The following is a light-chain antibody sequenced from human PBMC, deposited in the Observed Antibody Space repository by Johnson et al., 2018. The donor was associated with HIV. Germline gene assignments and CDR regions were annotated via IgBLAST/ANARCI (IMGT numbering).Light chain of an antibody. J-gene: IGLJ1*01. V-gene: IGLV1-51*02. CDR2: ENN. CDR3: GTGDKSLSTGAV. Sequence: QSVLTQSPSVSAAPGQKVTISCSGGSSNIGSNYVSWYQQLPGTAPKLIIYENNKRPSGIPDRFSGSKSGTSATLGITGLQPGDEADDYCGTGDKSLSTGAVVGTGTKVTVL. CDR1: SSNIGSNY.